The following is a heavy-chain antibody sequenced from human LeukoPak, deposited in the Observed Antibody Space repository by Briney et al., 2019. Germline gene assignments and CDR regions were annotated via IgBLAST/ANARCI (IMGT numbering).Heavy chain of an antibody. CDR3: ASAPDYYDGSGYFGV. V-gene: IGHV4-4*07. J-gene: IGHJ6*04. CDR1: GGSISSYY. D-gene: IGHD3-22*01. CDR2: IYIGGST. Sequence: SETLSLTCTVSGGSISSYYWSWIRQPAGKGLEWIGRIYIGGSTNYNPSLKSRVTMSVDTFKNQFSLKLTSVTAADTAVYYCASAPDYYDGSGYFGVWGKGTTVTVSS.